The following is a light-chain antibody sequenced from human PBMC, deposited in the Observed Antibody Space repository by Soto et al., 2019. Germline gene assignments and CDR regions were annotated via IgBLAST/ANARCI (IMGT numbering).Light chain of an antibody. CDR3: AAWDDSLSGVV. Sequence: QSVLTQPPSASGTPGQRVTISCSGSSSNIGSNFVYWYQQLPGTAPKLLIYRNNQRPSGVPDRFSGSKSGTSASLAISGLRSEDEAGYYCAAWDDSLSGVVLGGGTKLTVL. J-gene: IGLJ2*01. CDR1: SSNIGSNF. CDR2: RNN. V-gene: IGLV1-47*01.